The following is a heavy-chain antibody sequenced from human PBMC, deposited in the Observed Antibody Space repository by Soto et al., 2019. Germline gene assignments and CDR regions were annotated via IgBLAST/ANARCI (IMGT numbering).Heavy chain of an antibody. D-gene: IGHD3-22*01. V-gene: IGHV1-3*01. CDR1: GYTFTSFA. CDR3: AGVYDSSGYYYFDY. J-gene: IGHJ4*02. Sequence: QVQLVQSGAEVKKPGASVKVTCKASGYTFTSFAIHWVRQAPGQRLEWMGWINGGNGDTKYSQKFQGRVTITRDTSASTAYMDLSSLRSEDTAVYYCAGVYDSSGYYYFDYWGQGTRVTVSS. CDR2: INGGNGDT.